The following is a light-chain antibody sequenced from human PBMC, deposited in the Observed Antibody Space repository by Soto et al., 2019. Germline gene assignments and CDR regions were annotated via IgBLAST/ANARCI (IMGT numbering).Light chain of an antibody. CDR1: QSVITNY. Sequence: DILLTQSPGTLSLSPGERAPLSCRASQSVITNYLAWYHQKPGRAPRLVLSGASSRATGIPDSFSGSWSGTGFTLTTSRLVYDDSAVYYFQQSGTTPWRCGQGPNVDFK. J-gene: IGKJ1*01. CDR3: QQSGTTPWR. CDR2: GAS. V-gene: IGKV3-20*01.